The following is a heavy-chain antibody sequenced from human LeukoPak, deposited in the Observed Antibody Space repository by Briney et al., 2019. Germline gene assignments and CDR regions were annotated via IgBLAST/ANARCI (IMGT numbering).Heavy chain of an antibody. J-gene: IGHJ4*02. D-gene: IGHD3-3*01. V-gene: IGHV3-30*02. CDR1: GYTFSSYG. CDR2: LGYDGSNK. CDR3: AKDRSGEWLIFDY. Sequence: GGSLRLSCVASGYTFSSYGMHWVRQAPGKGLEGVAFLGYDGSNKYYADSVKGRFTISRDNSKNTLYLLMNRLRADDTAVYYCAKDRSGEWLIFDYWGQGTLVTVSS.